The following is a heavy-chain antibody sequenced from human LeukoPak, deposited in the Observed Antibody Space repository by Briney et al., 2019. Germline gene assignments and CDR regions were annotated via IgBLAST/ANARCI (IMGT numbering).Heavy chain of an antibody. D-gene: IGHD1-26*01. V-gene: IGHV3-9*01. CDR3: ARSGYSHSWDY. Sequence: PGGSLRLSCAASGFTFDDYAMHWVRQAPGKGLEWVSGVSWNSGSIGYADSVKGRFTISRDNARNSLYLQMNSLRAEDTALYYCARSGYSHSWDYWGQGTLVIVSS. CDR2: VSWNSGSI. CDR1: GFTFDDYA. J-gene: IGHJ4*02.